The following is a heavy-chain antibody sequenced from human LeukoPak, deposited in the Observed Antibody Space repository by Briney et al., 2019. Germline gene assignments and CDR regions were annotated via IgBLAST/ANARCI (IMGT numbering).Heavy chain of an antibody. CDR3: AGDESASSAFDI. J-gene: IGHJ3*02. V-gene: IGHV4-59*11. CDR2: ISYSGST. CDR1: GXSISSHY. Sequence: SETLSLTCTVSGXSISSHYGSWIRQPPGKGLEWIGYISYSGSTNYIPSLRSRVTISLDTSQNQFSLKLSSVTAADTAVYYCAGDESASSAFDIWGQGTLVTVSS. D-gene: IGHD3-16*01.